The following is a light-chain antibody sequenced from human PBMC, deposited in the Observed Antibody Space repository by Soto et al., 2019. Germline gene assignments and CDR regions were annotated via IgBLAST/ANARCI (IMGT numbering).Light chain of an antibody. CDR3: QQYGSSLLT. CDR1: QSVSNSY. V-gene: IGKV3-20*01. J-gene: IGKJ1*01. Sequence: TLSLSPGERATLSCRASQSVSNSYLAWYQQKPGQAPRLLIYGASSRATGIPDRFSGSGSGTDFTLTISRLEPEDFAVYYCQQYGSSLLTFGQGTKVDIK. CDR2: GAS.